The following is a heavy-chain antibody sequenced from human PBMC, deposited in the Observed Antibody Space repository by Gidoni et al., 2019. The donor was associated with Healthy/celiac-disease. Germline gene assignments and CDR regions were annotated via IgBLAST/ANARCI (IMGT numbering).Heavy chain of an antibody. CDR3: ARVKNYAYGMDV. CDR2: IYSGGST. Sequence: EVQLVESGGGLVQPGGSLRLSCAASGFTVSSNYMSWVRQAPGKGLEWVSVIYSGGSTYYADSVKGRFTISRDNSKNTLYLQMNSLRAEDTAVYYCARVKNYAYGMDVWGQGTTVTVSS. V-gene: IGHV3-66*02. CDR1: GFTVSSNY. J-gene: IGHJ6*02.